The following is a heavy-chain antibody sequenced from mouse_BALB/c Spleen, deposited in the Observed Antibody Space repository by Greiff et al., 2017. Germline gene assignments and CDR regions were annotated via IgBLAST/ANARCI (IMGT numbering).Heavy chain of an antibody. J-gene: IGHJ2*01. CDR2: INPSSGYT. Sequence: QVQLKESGAELARPGASVKMSCKASGYTSTSYTMHWVKQRPGQGLEWIGYINPSSGYTNYNQKFKDKATLTADKSSSTAYMQLSSLTSEDSAVYYCATNWDVDYWGQGTTLTVSS. CDR3: ATNWDVDY. D-gene: IGHD4-1*01. V-gene: IGHV1-4*01. CDR1: GYTSTSYT.